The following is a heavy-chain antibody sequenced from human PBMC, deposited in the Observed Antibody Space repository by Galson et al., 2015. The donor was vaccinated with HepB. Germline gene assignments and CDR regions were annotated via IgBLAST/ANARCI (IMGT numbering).Heavy chain of an antibody. Sequence: SLRLSCAASGFTFSGYYMHWVRQAPGKGPVWVSRIKTDGTSTNYADAAKGRFTISRDNAKNMLFLQLNSLRAEDTAVYYCARGLYGDPVGFDYWGQGTLVTVSS. D-gene: IGHD4-17*01. CDR1: GFTFSGYY. V-gene: IGHV3-74*01. CDR3: ARGLYGDPVGFDY. J-gene: IGHJ4*02. CDR2: IKTDGTST.